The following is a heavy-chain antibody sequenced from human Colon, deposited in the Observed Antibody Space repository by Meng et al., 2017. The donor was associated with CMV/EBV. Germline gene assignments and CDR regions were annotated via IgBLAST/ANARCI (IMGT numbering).Heavy chain of an antibody. D-gene: IGHD3-22*01. J-gene: IGHJ5*02. CDR2: INQDGSGK. CDR3: ARKLYYYDTSPHGWFDP. CDR1: RFTFSRDW. Sequence: GESLKISCAASRFTFSRDWMSWVRQVPAKRLEWVATINQDGSGKYYVDSVKGRFTISRDNAKNSLYLQMNSLRAEDTALYYCARKLYYYDTSPHGWFDPWGQGTLVTVSS. V-gene: IGHV3-7*01.